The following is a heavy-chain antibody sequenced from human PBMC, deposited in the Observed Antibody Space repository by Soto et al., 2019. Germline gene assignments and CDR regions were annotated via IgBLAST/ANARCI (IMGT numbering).Heavy chain of an antibody. Sequence: QVQLQESGPGLVKPSQTLSLTCTVSGGSISSDGFYWGWIRQYPGKGLEWIGNTSYSGNTFYNPSLKSRLAMTVDTSKNQFFLNLYPVTAADTAVYYCARDNGGTYFDLWGQGTLVTVSS. D-gene: IGHD1-1*01. CDR2: TSYSGNT. CDR3: ARDNGGTYFDL. CDR1: GGSISSDGFY. V-gene: IGHV4-31*03. J-gene: IGHJ4*02.